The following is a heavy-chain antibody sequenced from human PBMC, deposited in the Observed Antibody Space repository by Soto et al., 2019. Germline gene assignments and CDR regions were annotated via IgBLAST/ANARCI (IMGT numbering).Heavy chain of an antibody. V-gene: IGHV1-18*01. J-gene: IGHJ6*02. D-gene: IGHD6-13*01. CDR3: ARDKVGSAAAHFYYYYYGMDV. CDR1: GYTFTSYG. CDR2: ISAYNGNT. Sequence: GASVKVSCKASGYTFTSYGISWVRQAPGQGLEWMGWISAYNGNTNYAQKLQGRVTMTTDTPTSTAYMELRSLRSDDTAVYYCARDKVGSAAAHFYYYYYGMDVWGQGTTVTVSS.